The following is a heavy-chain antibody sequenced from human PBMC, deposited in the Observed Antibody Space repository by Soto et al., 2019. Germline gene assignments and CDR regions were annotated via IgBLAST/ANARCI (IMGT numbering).Heavy chain of an antibody. CDR1: GGSISSYY. CDR2: IFYSGST. D-gene: IGHD6-19*01. J-gene: IGHJ4*02. CDR3: ARGIAVAGTGFGY. V-gene: IGHV4-59*01. Sequence: QVQLQESGPGLVKPSETLSLTCTVSGGSISSYYWSWIRQPPGKGLEWIGYIFYSGSTNYNPSLKSRVTISVDTSKIQFSLKLSSVTAADTAVYHCARGIAVAGTGFGYWGQGTLVTVSS.